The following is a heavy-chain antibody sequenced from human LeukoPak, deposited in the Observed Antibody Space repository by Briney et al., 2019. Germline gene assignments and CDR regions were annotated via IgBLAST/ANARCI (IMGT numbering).Heavy chain of an antibody. J-gene: IGHJ4*02. V-gene: IGHV3-7*01. CDR3: TRSATSVVIPSGGIDF. D-gene: IGHD3-22*01. CDR1: GFTFSTYW. CDR2: VKQDGSEK. Sequence: PGGSLRLSCAASGFTFSTYWMNWVRQAPGKGLEWVANVKQDGSEKFYVDSVKGRFSISRDNAKKSLYLKMNNVRAEDTAVYYCTRSATSVVIPSGGIDFWGQGTLVAVSS.